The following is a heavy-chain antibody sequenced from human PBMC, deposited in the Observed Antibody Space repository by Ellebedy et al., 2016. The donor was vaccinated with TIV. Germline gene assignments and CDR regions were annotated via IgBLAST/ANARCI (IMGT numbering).Heavy chain of an antibody. V-gene: IGHV3-66*04. Sequence: GESLKISCAASGFTVSSNYMSWVRQAPGKGLEWVSVTSGGSTYYADSVKGRFTMARDNSKNALYLQMNSMRAEDTAVYYCARHCSGGSCSHHAFDIWGQGTMVTVSS. CDR2: TSGGST. D-gene: IGHD2-15*01. CDR1: GFTVSSNY. CDR3: ARHCSGGSCSHHAFDI. J-gene: IGHJ3*02.